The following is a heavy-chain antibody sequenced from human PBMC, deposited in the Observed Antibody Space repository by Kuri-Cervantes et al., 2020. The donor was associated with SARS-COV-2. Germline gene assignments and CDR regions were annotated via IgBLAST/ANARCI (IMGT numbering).Heavy chain of an antibody. CDR2: ISTSGGST. Sequence: GESLKISCAASGFTFDDYAMHWVRQAPGKGLEWVSVISTSGGSTYYADSVRGRFTISRDNSKSTLYLQMNSLRAEDTAVYYCAKRVFGAFDIWGQGTMVTVSS. J-gene: IGHJ3*02. D-gene: IGHD3-10*01. CDR1: GFTFDDYA. V-gene: IGHV3-23*01. CDR3: AKRVFGAFDI.